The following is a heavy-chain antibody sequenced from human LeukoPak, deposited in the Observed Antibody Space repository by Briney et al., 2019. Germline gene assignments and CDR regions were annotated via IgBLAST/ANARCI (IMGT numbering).Heavy chain of an antibody. CDR3: SRGPRFDP. CDR1: GYSFNIYE. CDR2: VNPNSGDT. V-gene: IGHV1-8*01. J-gene: IGHJ5*02. Sequence: ASVKVSCKTSGYSFNIYEINWVRQATGQGLEWMGWVNPNSGDTDYAQKFQGRLTMTRNTSISTAYMELSGLRLEDTAVCYCSRGPRFDPWGQGTQATVSS.